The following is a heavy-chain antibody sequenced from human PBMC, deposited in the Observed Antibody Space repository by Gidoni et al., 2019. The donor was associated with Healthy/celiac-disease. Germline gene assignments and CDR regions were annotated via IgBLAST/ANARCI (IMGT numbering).Heavy chain of an antibody. Sequence: QVQLQESGPGLVKPSETLSITCTVSGGSISSYYWSWIRQPPGKGLEWIGYIYYSGSTNYNPSLKSRVTISVDTSKNQFSLKLSSVTAADTAVYYCARGSPGIVGATGAFDIWGQGTMVTVSS. D-gene: IGHD1-26*01. J-gene: IGHJ3*02. CDR2: IYYSGST. CDR3: ARGSPGIVGATGAFDI. CDR1: GGSISSYY. V-gene: IGHV4-59*01.